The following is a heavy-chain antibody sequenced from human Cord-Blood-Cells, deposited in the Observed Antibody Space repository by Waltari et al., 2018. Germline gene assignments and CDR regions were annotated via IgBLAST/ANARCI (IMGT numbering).Heavy chain of an antibody. CDR3: ARGQRLGMGEVY. Sequence: QVQLQQWGAGPLKPSETLSLTCAADGGSFSGYYWSGLRQPPGKGLEWIGEINQSGSTNYNPSLKSRVTISVDTSKNQFSLKLSSVTAADTAVYYCARGQRLGMGEVYWGQGTLVTVSS. J-gene: IGHJ4*02. CDR1: GGSFSGYY. V-gene: IGHV4-34*01. CDR2: INQSGST. D-gene: IGHD3-16*01.